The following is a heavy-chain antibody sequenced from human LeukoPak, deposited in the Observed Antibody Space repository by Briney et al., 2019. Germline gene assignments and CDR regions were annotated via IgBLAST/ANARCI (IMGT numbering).Heavy chain of an antibody. CDR3: ARDGVTYYDFWSGYSKYNWFDP. V-gene: IGHV3-23*01. J-gene: IGHJ5*02. CDR2: ISGSGGST. Sequence: GGSLRLSCAASGFTFSSYAMSWVRQAPGKGLEWVSAISGSGGSTYYADSVKGRFTISRDNSKNTLYLQMNSLRAEDTAVYYCARDGVTYYDFWSGYSKYNWFDPWGQGTLVTVSS. CDR1: GFTFSSYA. D-gene: IGHD3-3*01.